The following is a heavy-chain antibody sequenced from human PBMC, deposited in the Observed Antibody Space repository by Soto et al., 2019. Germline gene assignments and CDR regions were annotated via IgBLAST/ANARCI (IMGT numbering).Heavy chain of an antibody. D-gene: IGHD3-22*01. J-gene: IGHJ6*02. CDR2: ISYDGSNK. V-gene: IGHV3-30-3*01. CDR3: ARDLEVLTPQPYDSSGYYPRPHYYYGMDV. CDR1: GFTFSSYA. Sequence: PGGSLRLSCAASGFTFSSYAMHWVRQAPGKGLEWVAVISYDGSNKYYADSVKGRFTISRDNSKNTLYLQMNSLRAEDTAVYYCARDLEVLTPQPYDSSGYYPRPHYYYGMDVSGQGTTVTVSS.